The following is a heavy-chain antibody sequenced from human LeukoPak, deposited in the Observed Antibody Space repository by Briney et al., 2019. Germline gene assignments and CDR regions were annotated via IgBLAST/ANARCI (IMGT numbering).Heavy chain of an antibody. CDR2: MNPNTGNT. Sequence: ASVKVSCKASGYTFTSYDINWVRQATGQGLEWMGWMNPNTGNTGYAQKFQGRVTMTRDTSISTAYMELSSLRSDDTAVYYCARITMIVVVIDYWGQGTLVTVSS. J-gene: IGHJ4*02. V-gene: IGHV1-8*01. CDR3: ARITMIVVVIDY. CDR1: GYTFTSYD. D-gene: IGHD3-22*01.